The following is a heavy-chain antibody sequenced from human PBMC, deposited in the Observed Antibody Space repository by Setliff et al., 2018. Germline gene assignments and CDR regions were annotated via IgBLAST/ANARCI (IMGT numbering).Heavy chain of an antibody. D-gene: IGHD4-4*01. J-gene: IGHJ3*02. V-gene: IGHV4-59*01. CDR2: IYYSGST. CDR1: GGSISSYY. Sequence: SETLSLTCTVSGGSISSYYWSWIRQPPGKGLEWIGYIYYSGSTNYNPSLKSRVTISVDTSKNQFSLKLSSVTAADTVVYYCARGGNDYKWGAFDIWGQGTMVTVSS. CDR3: ARGGNDYKWGAFDI.